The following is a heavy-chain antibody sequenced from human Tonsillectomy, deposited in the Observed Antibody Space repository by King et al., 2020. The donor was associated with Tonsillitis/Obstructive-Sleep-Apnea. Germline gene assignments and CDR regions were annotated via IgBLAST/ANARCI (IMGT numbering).Heavy chain of an antibody. CDR1: GYTFTSYY. CDR2: IKPNGGST. D-gene: IGHD4-11*01. CDR3: ARTYHYSPYYYYHGIDV. Sequence: VQLVESGAEVKKPGASVKVSCKASGYTFTSYYMHWVRQAPGQGLEWMGIIKPNGGSTSYAQKFQGRLTMTRDTSTSTVNMELSSLRSEVTAVYYWARTYHYSPYYYYHGIDVWGQGSTVTGSS. V-gene: IGHV1-46*01. J-gene: IGHJ6*02.